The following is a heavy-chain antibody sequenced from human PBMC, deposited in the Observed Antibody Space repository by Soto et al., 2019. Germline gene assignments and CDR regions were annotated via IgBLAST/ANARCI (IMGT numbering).Heavy chain of an antibody. CDR1: GGSISSGGYY. V-gene: IGHV4-31*03. CDR2: IFYSGST. J-gene: IGHJ4*02. D-gene: IGHD2-15*01. Sequence: QVQLQESGPGLVKPSQTLSLTCTVSGGSISSGGYYWSWIRPHPGKGLEWIGYIFYSGSTYYNPSLKSRVTISVDTSKNQFSLKVSSVTAADTAVYYCARYCSGGSCYSSHFDYWGQGTLVTVSS. CDR3: ARYCSGGSCYSSHFDY.